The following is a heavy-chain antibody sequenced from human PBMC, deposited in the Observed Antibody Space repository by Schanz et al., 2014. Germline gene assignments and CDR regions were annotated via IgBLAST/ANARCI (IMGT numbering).Heavy chain of an antibody. V-gene: IGHV3-48*01. CDR1: GITFSGYS. CDR2: ISGSSSTK. Sequence: EVQLVESGGGLAQPGGSLRLSCAASGITFSGYSMNWVRQAPGKGLEWVSYISGSSSTKYYADSVKGRFTISRDNGKKSLVRQRNSLRAEDTAVYFCARDYESALSSPRHDAFDVWGQGTVVTVSS. J-gene: IGHJ3*01. CDR3: ARDYESALSSPRHDAFDV. D-gene: IGHD3-22*01.